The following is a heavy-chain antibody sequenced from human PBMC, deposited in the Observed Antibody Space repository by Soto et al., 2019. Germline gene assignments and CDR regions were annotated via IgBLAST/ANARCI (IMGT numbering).Heavy chain of an antibody. CDR3: TNEIVLVPAAIVPPYSYYYYGMDV. V-gene: IGHV3-15*07. CDR1: GFTFSNAW. J-gene: IGHJ6*02. D-gene: IGHD2-2*01. CDR2: IKSKTDGGTT. Sequence: NPGGSLRLSCAASGFTFSNAWMNWVRQAPGKGLEWVGRIKSKTDGGTTDYAAPVKGRFTISRDDSKNTLYLQMNSLKTEDTAVYYCTNEIVLVPAAIVPPYSYYYYGMDVWGQGTPVTVSS.